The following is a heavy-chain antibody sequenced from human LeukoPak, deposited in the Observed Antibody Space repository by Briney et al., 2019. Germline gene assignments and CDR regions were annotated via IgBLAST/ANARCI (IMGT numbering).Heavy chain of an antibody. J-gene: IGHJ4*02. CDR2: IIPIFATA. D-gene: IGHD3-3*01. CDR3: AREDSFWSGYNDY. CDR1: GGTFSSYA. V-gene: IGHV1-69*05. Sequence: ASVKVSCKASGGTFSSYAISWVRQAPGQGLEWMGGIIPIFATANYAQKFQGRVTITTDESTRTAYMELSSLRSEDTAVYYCAREDSFWSGYNDYWGQGTLVTVSS.